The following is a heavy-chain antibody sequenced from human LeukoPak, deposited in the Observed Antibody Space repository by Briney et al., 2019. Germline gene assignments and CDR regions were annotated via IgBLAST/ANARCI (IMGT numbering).Heavy chain of an antibody. J-gene: IGHJ5*02. V-gene: IGHV4-59*12. CDR3: ARDMTDWWFDP. CDR1: GGSISSYY. D-gene: IGHD3-9*01. CDR2: IYYSGST. Sequence: SETLSLTCTVSGGSISSYYWSWIRQPPGKGLEWIGYIYYSGSTNYNPSLKSRVTISVDTSKNQFSLKLSSVTAADTAVYYCARDMTDWWFDPWGQGTLVTVSS.